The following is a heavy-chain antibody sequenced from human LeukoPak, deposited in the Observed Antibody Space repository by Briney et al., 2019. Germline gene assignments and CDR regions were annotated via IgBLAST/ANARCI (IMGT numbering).Heavy chain of an antibody. J-gene: IGHJ3*02. CDR2: IYYSGST. D-gene: IGHD3-9*01. Sequence: SETLSLTRTVSGGSVSSGSYCWSWIRQPPGKGLEWIGYIYYSGSTNYNPSLKSRATISVDTSKNQFSLKLSSVTAADTAVYYCARGHFAGLYSDAFDIWGQGTRVTVSS. V-gene: IGHV4-61*01. CDR3: ARGHFAGLYSDAFDI. CDR1: GGSVSSGSYC.